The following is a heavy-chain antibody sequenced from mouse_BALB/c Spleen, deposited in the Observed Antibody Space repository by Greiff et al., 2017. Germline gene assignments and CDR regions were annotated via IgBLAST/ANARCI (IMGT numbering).Heavy chain of an antibody. Sequence: EVQLQQSGAELVKPGASVKLSCTASGFNIKDTYMHWVKQRPEQGLEWIGRIDPANGNTKYDPKFQGKATITADTSSNTAYLHLSSLTSEDTAVYYCAIRVDYYFDYWGQGTTLTVSS. J-gene: IGHJ2*01. CDR3: AIRVDYYFDY. CDR1: GFNIKDTY. CDR2: IDPANGNT. D-gene: IGHD1-1*01. V-gene: IGHV14-3*02.